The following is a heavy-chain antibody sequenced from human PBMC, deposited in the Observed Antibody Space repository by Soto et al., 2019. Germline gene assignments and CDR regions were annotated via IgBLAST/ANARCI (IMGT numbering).Heavy chain of an antibody. CDR1: GFSFSSPG. V-gene: IGHV3-33*01. J-gene: IGHJ5*02. CDR3: ARDAISSRPGWFGP. D-gene: IGHD2-21*01. Sequence: QMHLVESGGGVVQPGRSLRLSCAASGFSFSSPGMHWVRQAPGKGLEWVAVIWYDGSNKYYADSVKGRFTISRDNSKNTLYLQMNSLRAEDTAVYYCARDAISSRPGWFGPWGEGTLVIVSS. CDR2: IWYDGSNK.